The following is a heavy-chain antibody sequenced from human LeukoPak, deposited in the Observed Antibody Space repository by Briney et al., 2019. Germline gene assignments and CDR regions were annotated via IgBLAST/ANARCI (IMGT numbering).Heavy chain of an antibody. V-gene: IGHV3-21*01. CDR2: ISSSSSYI. CDR1: GFAFSTYG. CDR3: ARSGLSLYYLTMAV. Sequence: GGSLRLSCAASGFAFSTYGMNWVRQAPGKGLEWVSSISSSSSYIYYADSMRGRFIISRDNAKNTLYLEMNSLRADDTAVYYCARSGLSLYYLTMAVWSQGTTVTVSS. J-gene: IGHJ6*02. D-gene: IGHD3-10*01.